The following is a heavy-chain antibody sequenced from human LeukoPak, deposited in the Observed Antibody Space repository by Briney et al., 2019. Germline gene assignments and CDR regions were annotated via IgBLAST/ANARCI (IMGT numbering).Heavy chain of an antibody. D-gene: IGHD6-6*01. CDR2: ISAVGTYI. CDR3: ARGGIAGRAVYYYYMDV. J-gene: IGHJ6*03. Sequence: PGGSLRLSCAASGFTFRSYTIHWVRQAPGKGLEWVSSISAVGTYIYYADSVKGRFTIARDNDEKSAYLELSGLTGQDTAIYYCARGGIAGRAVYYYYMDVWGKGTTVTVSS. CDR1: GFTFRSYT. V-gene: IGHV3-21*01.